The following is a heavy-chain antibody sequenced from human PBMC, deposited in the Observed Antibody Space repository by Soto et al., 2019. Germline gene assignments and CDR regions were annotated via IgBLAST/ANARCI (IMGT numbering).Heavy chain of an antibody. CDR2: INSTPDGGTI. CDR1: GFTFSNAW. D-gene: IGHD3-3*01. V-gene: IGHV3-15*07. Sequence: EVQLVESGGGLVKPGGSLRLSCADSGFTFSNAWMNWVRQAPGKGLEWVGRINSTPDGGTIDYATPVRGRFTIARDDTKNKLYMQMSSLKNEDTAVYYCATDRSPSIWSIKMNWGQGTVVTVSS. J-gene: IGHJ4*02. CDR3: ATDRSPSIWSIKMN.